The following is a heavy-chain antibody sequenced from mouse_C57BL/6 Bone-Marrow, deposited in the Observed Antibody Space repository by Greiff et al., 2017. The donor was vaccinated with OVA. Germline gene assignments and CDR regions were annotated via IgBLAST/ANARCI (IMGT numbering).Heavy chain of an antibody. CDR3: ASDVTNLGYLDY. Sequence: VQLQQPGPELVKPGASVKISCKASGYSFTDYYMNWVKQSHGKSLEWIGVINPNYGTTSYNQKFKGKATLTVDQSYSTAFMQLNSLTSEDSAVYYGASDVTNLGYLDYWGQGTTLTVSS. CDR1: GYSFTDYY. CDR2: INPNYGTT. J-gene: IGHJ2*01. D-gene: IGHD2-12*01. V-gene: IGHV1-39*01.